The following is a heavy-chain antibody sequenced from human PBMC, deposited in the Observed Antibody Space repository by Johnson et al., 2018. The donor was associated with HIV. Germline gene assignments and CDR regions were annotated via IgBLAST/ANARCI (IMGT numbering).Heavy chain of an antibody. J-gene: IGHJ3*02. CDR2: ISYDGSNK. Sequence: QVQLVESGGGVVQPGRSLRLSCAASGFTFSDYYMSWIRQAPGKGLEWVAVISYDGSNKYYADSVKGRFTISRDNSKNTLYLQMNSRRAEDTALYYCARVIRAYDSSGYAGDAFDIWGQGTMVTASS. CDR3: ARVIRAYDSSGYAGDAFDI. CDR1: GFTFSDYY. D-gene: IGHD3-22*01. V-gene: IGHV3-30-3*01.